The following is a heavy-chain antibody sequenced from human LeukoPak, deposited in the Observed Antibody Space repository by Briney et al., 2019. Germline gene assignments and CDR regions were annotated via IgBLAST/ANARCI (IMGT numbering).Heavy chain of an antibody. CDR3: ARDSLYYYYYMDV. CDR1: GGSISSGSYY. Sequence: KSSETLSLTCTVSGGSISSGSYYWRWIRQPAGKGLEWIGRIYTSGSTNYNPSLKSRVTISVDTSKNQFSLKLSSVTAADAAVYYCARDSLYYYYYMDVWGKGTTVTVSS. V-gene: IGHV4-61*02. J-gene: IGHJ6*03. CDR2: IYTSGST.